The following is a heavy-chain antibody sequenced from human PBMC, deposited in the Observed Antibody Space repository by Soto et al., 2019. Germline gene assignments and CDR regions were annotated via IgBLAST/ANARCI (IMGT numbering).Heavy chain of an antibody. V-gene: IGHV4-59*01. D-gene: IGHD6-13*01. J-gene: IGHJ4*02. CDR3: SCSSWFSRFDY. CDR1: GGSISSYY. Sequence: SETLSLTCTVSGGSISSYYWSWIRQPPGKGLEWIGYIYYSGSTNYNPSLKSRVTISVDTSKNQFSLKLSPVTAADTAVYYCSCSSWFSRFDYWGQGTLVTVSS. CDR2: IYYSGST.